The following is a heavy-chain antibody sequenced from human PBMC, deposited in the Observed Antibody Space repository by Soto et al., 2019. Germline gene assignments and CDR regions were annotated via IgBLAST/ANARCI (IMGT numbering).Heavy chain of an antibody. J-gene: IGHJ6*02. CDR2: IVVGSGNT. V-gene: IGHV1-58*01. CDR1: GFTFTSSA. D-gene: IGHD3-22*01. CDR3: AASDSSGYLGDYYYDGMDV. Sequence: QMQLVQSGPEVKKPGTSVKVSCKASGFTFTSSAVQWVRQARGQRLERIGWIVVGSGNTNYAQKFQDRVTITRDMSTRTAYMELSSLRSEDTVVYYCAASDSSGYLGDYYYDGMDVWGQGTTVTVSS.